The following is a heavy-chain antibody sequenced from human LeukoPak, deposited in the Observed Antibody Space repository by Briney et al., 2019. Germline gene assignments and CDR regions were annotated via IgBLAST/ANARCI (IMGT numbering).Heavy chain of an antibody. D-gene: IGHD2-2*03. J-gene: IGHJ4*02. CDR2: ITGSSDTE. CDR1: GFTFNNYA. V-gene: IGHV3-23*01. Sequence: GQSLRLSCAASGFTFNNYAMSWVSQAPGKCLEWVSAITGSSDTEYYAHSVSGWFTISRDNSENTLFLQMNSLRAEDTAVYYCAKDLGTHGWIIDSWGQGTLVTVSS. CDR3: AKDLGTHGWIIDS.